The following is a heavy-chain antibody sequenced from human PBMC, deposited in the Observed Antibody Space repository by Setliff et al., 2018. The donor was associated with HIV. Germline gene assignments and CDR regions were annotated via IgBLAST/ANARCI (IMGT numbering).Heavy chain of an antibody. J-gene: IGHJ4*02. V-gene: IGHV4-61*02. CDR2: IYMSGTT. D-gene: IGHD6-13*01. Sequence: SETLSLTCTVPGGSINSGSYYWNWIRQPAGKRLEWIGRIYMSGTTNYNPSLKSRVTMSIDTSKKHFSLKLSSVTAADTAVYYCAGATYASSLYGFYFDSWGQGTLVTVSS. CDR1: GGSINSGSYY. CDR3: AGATYASSLYGFYFDS.